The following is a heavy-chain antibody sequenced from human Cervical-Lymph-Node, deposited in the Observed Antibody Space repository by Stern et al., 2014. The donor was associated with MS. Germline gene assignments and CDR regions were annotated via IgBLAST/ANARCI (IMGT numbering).Heavy chain of an antibody. Sequence: QVQLQQWGPGLVKPSQTLSLTCTVSGGSINNGDYYWSWVRQHPGKGLEWLGYIYYSVATYYNPSLKGRLTISVDTSKRHFSLKLTSVTAADTAVYYCARELSGMYGMDVWGQGTTVTVSS. CDR3: ARELSGMYGMDV. D-gene: IGHD1-1*01. V-gene: IGHV4-31*03. J-gene: IGHJ6*02. CDR1: GGSINNGDYY. CDR2: IYYSVAT.